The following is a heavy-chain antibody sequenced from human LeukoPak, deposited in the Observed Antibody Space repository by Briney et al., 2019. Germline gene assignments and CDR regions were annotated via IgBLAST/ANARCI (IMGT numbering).Heavy chain of an antibody. CDR3: ARAGGSDGTYYDFWSGYYIFDY. CDR1: GGSFSGYY. Sequence: SETLSPTCAVYGGSFSGYYWSWIRQPPGKGLEWIGEINHSGSTNYNPSLKSRVTISVDTSKNQFSLKLSSVTAADTAVYYCARAGGSDGTYYDFWSGYYIFDYWGQGTLVTVSS. V-gene: IGHV4-34*01. D-gene: IGHD3-3*01. J-gene: IGHJ4*02. CDR2: INHSGST.